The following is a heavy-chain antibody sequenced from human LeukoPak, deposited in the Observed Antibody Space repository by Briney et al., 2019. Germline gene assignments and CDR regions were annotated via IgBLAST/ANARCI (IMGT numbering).Heavy chain of an antibody. CDR3: AKDLYCSGGSCYVGSKGYYGMDV. CDR2: ISGSGGST. Sequence: PGGSLRLSCAASGFTFSSYAMSRVRQAPGKGLEWVSAISGSGGSTYYADSVKGRFTISRDNSKNTLYLQMNSLRAEDTAVYYCAKDLYCSGGSCYVGSKGYYGMDVWGQGTTVTVSS. J-gene: IGHJ6*02. V-gene: IGHV3-23*01. CDR1: GFTFSSYA. D-gene: IGHD2-15*01.